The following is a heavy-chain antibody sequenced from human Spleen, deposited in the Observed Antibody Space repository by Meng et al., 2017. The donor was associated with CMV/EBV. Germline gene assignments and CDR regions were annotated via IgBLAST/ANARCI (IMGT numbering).Heavy chain of an antibody. J-gene: IGHJ5*02. CDR1: EFTFTDLY. Sequence: GESLKISCAASEFTFTDLYMSWVRQAPGKGLEWLAYLSSTGTARYYADSVKGRFTISRDNAKNTLYLQMNSLRAEDTAVYYCARDRGYCSSTSCRPGDNWFDPWGQGTLVTVSS. D-gene: IGHD2-2*01. CDR2: LSSTGTAR. V-gene: IGHV3-11*04. CDR3: ARDRGYCSSTSCRPGDNWFDP.